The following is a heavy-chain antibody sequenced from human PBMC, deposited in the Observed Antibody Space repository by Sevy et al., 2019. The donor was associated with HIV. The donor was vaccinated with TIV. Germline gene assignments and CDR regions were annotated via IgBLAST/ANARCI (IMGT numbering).Heavy chain of an antibody. CDR3: AKVIVVEPTTA. V-gene: IGHV3-23*01. J-gene: IGHJ5*02. D-gene: IGHD2-2*01. Sequence: GGSLRLSCAASGFTFSSYAMSWVRQAPGKGLEWVSAISGSGGSTYYADSVKGRFTISRVNSKNTLYLQMNSLRAEDTAVYYCAKVIVVEPTTAWGQGTLVTVSS. CDR1: GFTFSSYA. CDR2: ISGSGGST.